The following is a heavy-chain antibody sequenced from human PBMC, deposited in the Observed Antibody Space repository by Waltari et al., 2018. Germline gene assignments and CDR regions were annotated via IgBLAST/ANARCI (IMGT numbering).Heavy chain of an antibody. CDR2: IYTSGST. Sequence: QVKPSQTLSLTCTVSGGSISSGRYYWSWFRQPAGKGLEWIGRIYTSGSTNYNPSLKSRVTISVDTSKNQCSLKLSSVTAADTAVYYCARDLTYYYDSSGYTANAFDIWGQGTMVTVSS. CDR3: ARDLTYYYDSSGYTANAFDI. CDR1: GGSISSGRYY. D-gene: IGHD3-22*01. J-gene: IGHJ3*02. V-gene: IGHV4-61*02.